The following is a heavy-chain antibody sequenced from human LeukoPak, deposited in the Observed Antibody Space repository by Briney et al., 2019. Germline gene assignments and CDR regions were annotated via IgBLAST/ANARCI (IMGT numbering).Heavy chain of an antibody. D-gene: IGHD6-13*01. CDR1: GLTFSSYA. J-gene: IGHJ4*02. V-gene: IGHV3-23*01. Sequence: QPGGSLRPSCAASGLTFSSYAMSWVRQAPGKGLEWVSTISGSGDNTYSADSVRGRFTISRDNSKNTLYLQMNSLRAEDTAIYYCAKVSWANYFDYWGQGTLVTVSS. CDR3: AKVSWANYFDY. CDR2: ISGSGDNT.